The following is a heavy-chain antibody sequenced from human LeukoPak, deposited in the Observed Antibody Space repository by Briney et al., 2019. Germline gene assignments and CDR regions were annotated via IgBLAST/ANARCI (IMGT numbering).Heavy chain of an antibody. CDR1: GFTFSSYG. J-gene: IGHJ3*02. CDR3: AKDGSGYSYGYCCSAFDI. D-gene: IGHD5-18*01. Sequence: GGSLRLSCAASGFTFSSYGMHWVRQAPGKGLEWVAFIRYDGSNKYYADSVKGRFTISRDNSKNTLYLQMNSLRAEDTAVYYCAKDGSGYSYGYCCSAFDIWGQGTMVTVSS. V-gene: IGHV3-30*02. CDR2: IRYDGSNK.